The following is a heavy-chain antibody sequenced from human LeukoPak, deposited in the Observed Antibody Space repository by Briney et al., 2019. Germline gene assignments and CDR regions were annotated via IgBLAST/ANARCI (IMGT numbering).Heavy chain of an antibody. CDR3: ARGRYCSADICSGGDALNT. D-gene: IGHD2-15*01. J-gene: IGHJ3*02. CDR1: GGSINNYY. CDR2: IYTRGST. Sequence: PSETLSLTCTVSGGSINNYYWSWIRQPAGKGIEWIGRIYTRGSTNYNPSLKSRVTMSVDTSKNKFSLKLSSVTAADTAVYSCARGRYCSADICSGGDALNTWGKETRVSAS. V-gene: IGHV4-4*07.